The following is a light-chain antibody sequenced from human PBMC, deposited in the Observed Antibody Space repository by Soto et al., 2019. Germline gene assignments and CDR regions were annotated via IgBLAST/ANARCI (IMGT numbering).Light chain of an antibody. CDR1: QSVSSNY. Sequence: EIVLTKSPGTLSLSPGERATFSCRASQSVSSNYFAWYQQKPGQAPRLLIYGAFKRATGIPDRFSGSGSGTDFTLTISRMEPEDFAVYCCQQYGSSPRTFGQGTKVDIK. J-gene: IGKJ1*01. CDR3: QQYGSSPRT. V-gene: IGKV3-20*01. CDR2: GAF.